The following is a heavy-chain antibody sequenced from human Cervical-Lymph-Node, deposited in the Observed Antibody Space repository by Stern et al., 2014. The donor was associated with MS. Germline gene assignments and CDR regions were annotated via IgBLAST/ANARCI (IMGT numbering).Heavy chain of an antibody. J-gene: IGHJ4*02. CDR3: ARGLNPRPDS. Sequence: QVQLQESGPGLVKPSQTLSLTCTVSGASISNAGYYWSWVRQHPGKGLECIGYIYFSGSTSYNPSLESRVTISVDTSKNQFSLTLSSVTAADTAVYYCARGLNPRPDSWGQGTLVTVSS. V-gene: IGHV4-31*03. CDR2: IYFSGST. CDR1: GASISNAGYY. D-gene: IGHD3-16*01.